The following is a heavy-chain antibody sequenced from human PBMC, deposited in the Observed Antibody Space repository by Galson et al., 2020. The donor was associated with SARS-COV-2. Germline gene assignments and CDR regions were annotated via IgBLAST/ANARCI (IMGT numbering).Heavy chain of an antibody. Sequence: SEPLSLNCAVSGAYISTTNYWSWIRQAPGKGLEWIGSVYHSGSQHFNPSLKSRVTTPLDTSQNQFSRRLTSVTAADTALYYWARQGVTMLCRLTVPVWFFDLWGRGTLVTVSS. D-gene: IGHD2-2*01. CDR2: VYHSGSQ. CDR3: ARQGVTMLCRLTVPVWFFDL. CDR1: GAYISTTNY. J-gene: IGHJ2*01. V-gene: IGHV4-38-2*01.